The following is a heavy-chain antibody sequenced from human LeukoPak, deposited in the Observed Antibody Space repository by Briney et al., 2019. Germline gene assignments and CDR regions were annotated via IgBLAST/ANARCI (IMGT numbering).Heavy chain of an antibody. CDR1: GHTLTEAC. Sequence: ASVTVSCKVSGHTLTEACIHWVRQAPGKGLEWMGSFDPENEKAVFSRDFQGRITMTEDAATDTAYMDLSSLGSQDTAFYYCTMSDRYRGRPFDYWGQGTLVTVST. CDR3: TMSDRYRGRPFDY. J-gene: IGHJ4*02. CDR2: FDPENEKA. D-gene: IGHD4-11*01. V-gene: IGHV1-24*01.